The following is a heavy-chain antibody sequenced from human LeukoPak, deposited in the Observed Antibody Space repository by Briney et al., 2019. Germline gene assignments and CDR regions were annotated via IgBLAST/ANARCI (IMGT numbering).Heavy chain of an antibody. V-gene: IGHV6-1*01. CDR2: TYYRSNWFY. J-gene: IGHJ4*02. CDR1: GDSVSSNGAA. CDR3: VRDGEGGLDYFDY. D-gene: IGHD3-10*01. Sequence: SQTLSLTCAISGDSVSSNGAAWNWIRQSPSGGLEGLGRTYYRSNWFYAYALSLRGRISITPDTSKNQFSLHLNSVTPEDTAVYYCVRDGEGGLDYFDYWGRGTLVTVSS.